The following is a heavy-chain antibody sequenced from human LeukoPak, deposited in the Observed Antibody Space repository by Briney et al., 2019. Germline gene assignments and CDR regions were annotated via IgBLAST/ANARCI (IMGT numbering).Heavy chain of an antibody. CDR3: ARATKNPNYYGSGLGYRPLGY. CDR1: GYTFTSYD. Sequence: ASVKVSCKASGYTFTSYDINWVRQATGQGLEWMGWINPNSGNTGYAQKFQGRVTMTRNTSISTAYMELSSLRSEDTAVYYCARATKNPNYYGSGLGYRPLGYWGQGTLVTVSS. D-gene: IGHD3-10*01. J-gene: IGHJ4*02. V-gene: IGHV1-8*01. CDR2: INPNSGNT.